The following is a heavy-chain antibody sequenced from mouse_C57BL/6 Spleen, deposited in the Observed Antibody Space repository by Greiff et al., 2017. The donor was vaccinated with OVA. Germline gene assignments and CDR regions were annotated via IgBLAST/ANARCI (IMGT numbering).Heavy chain of an antibody. V-gene: IGHV2-5*01. J-gene: IGHJ1*03. CDR1: GFSLTSYG. D-gene: IGHD2-2*01. Sequence: QVQLKESGPGLVQPSQSLSITCTVSGFSLTSYGVHWVRQSPGKGLEWLGVIWRGGSTDYNAAFMSRLSITKDNSKSQVFFKMNSLQADDTAIYYCAKEGSTMVTTGYFDVWGTGTTVTVSS. CDR3: AKEGSTMVTTGYFDV. CDR2: IWRGGST.